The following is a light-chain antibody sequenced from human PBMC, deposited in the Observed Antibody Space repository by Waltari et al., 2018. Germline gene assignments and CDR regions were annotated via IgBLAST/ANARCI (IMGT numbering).Light chain of an antibody. V-gene: IGKV1-13*02. J-gene: IGKJ1*01. CDR2: DAS. CDR3: QQYRGLWT. CDR1: QGISSA. Sequence: AIHLTQSPSSLSASVGDRITITCRASQGISSALAWYQQKPGEAPKLLIYDASSLESGVPSRFSGSGSGTEFTLTISSLQSDDFATYYCQQYRGLWTFGQGTRVEVK.